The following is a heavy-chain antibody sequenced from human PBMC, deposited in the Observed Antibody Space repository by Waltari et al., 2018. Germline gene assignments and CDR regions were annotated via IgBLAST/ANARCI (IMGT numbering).Heavy chain of an antibody. V-gene: IGHV4-4*07. CDR1: GASISSSY. J-gene: IGHJ2*01. Sequence: QVQLQESGPGLVKPSETLSLTCTVSGASISSSYWNWIRQPAGKGLEWIGRFYASGSADYNPALKGRVTMSVDTSKNQFSLRLSSVTAADTAVYYCARHPNRYFDLWGRGTLVTVSS. CDR2: FYASGSA. CDR3: ARHPNRYFDL.